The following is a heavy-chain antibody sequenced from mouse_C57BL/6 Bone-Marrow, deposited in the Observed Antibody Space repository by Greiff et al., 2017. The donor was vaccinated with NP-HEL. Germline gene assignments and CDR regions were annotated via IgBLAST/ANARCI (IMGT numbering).Heavy chain of an antibody. D-gene: IGHD1-1*01. CDR3: ARNYGSSSYYAMDY. V-gene: IGHV1-81*01. J-gene: IGHJ4*01. CDR1: GYTFTSYG. CDR2: IYPRSGTT. Sequence: VQLQQSGAELARPGASVKLSCKASGYTFTSYGISWVKQRTGQGLEWIGEIYPRSGTTYYNEKFKGKATLTADKSSSTAYMELRSLTSEDSAVYFCARNYGSSSYYAMDYWGQGTSVTVSS.